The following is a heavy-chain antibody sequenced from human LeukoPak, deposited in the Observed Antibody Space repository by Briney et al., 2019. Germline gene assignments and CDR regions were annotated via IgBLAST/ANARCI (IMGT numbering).Heavy chain of an antibody. CDR1: GGTFSSYT. CDR3: ARGATRHAFDI. Sequence: GASVKVSCKASGGTFSSYTISWVRQAPGQGLEWMGRIIPILGIANYAQKFQGRVTITADKSTSTAYMELSSLRSEDTAVYYCARGATRHAFDIWGQGTMVTVSS. CDR2: IIPILGIA. J-gene: IGHJ3*02. D-gene: IGHD5-24*01. V-gene: IGHV1-69*02.